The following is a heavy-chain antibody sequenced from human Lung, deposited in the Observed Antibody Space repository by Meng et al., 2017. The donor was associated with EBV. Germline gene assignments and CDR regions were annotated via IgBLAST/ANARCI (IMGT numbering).Heavy chain of an antibody. CDR1: GFTFTTYF. D-gene: IGHD3-22*01. Sequence: QVQLVQSGAEGKKPGVSLKLSCETSGFTFTTYFMHWLRQAPGQGLQWMGLFNPNGDVTTYSPRFQGRITLTGDTSTSTLYMELSSLTSDDTAVYYCAREMPMTCYFDQWGQGTLVTV. V-gene: IGHV1-46*01. J-gene: IGHJ4*03. CDR2: FNPNGDVT. CDR3: AREMPMTCYFDQ.